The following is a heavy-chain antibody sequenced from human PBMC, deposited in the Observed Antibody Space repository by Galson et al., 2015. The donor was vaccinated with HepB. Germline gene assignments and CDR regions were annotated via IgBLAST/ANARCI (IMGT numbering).Heavy chain of an antibody. CDR1: GFSFSSHA. J-gene: IGHJ4*02. D-gene: IGHD3-10*01. CDR2: ISGSGYST. CDR3: AKDTRFYGSGTYYNDY. Sequence: SLRLSCAASGFSFSSHAMNWVRQAPGKGLEWVSRISGSGYSTSYADSVKGRFSISRDNSKNTLFLQMNSLRVEDPAVYYCAKDTRFYGSGTYYNDYWGQGTLVTVSS. V-gene: IGHV3-23*01.